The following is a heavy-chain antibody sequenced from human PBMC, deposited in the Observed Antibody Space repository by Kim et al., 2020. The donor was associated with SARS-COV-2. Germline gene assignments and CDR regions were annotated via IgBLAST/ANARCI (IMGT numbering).Heavy chain of an antibody. J-gene: IGHJ4*02. CDR2: ISSSSSYT. CDR1: GFTFSDYY. V-gene: IGHV3-11*06. Sequence: GGSLRLSCAASGFTFSDYYMSWIRQAPGKGLEWVSYISSSSSYTNYADSVKGRFTISRDNAKNSLYLQMNSLRAEDTAVYYCAREGARDGYNFFDYWGQGTLVTVSS. CDR3: AREGARDGYNFFDY. D-gene: IGHD5-12*01.